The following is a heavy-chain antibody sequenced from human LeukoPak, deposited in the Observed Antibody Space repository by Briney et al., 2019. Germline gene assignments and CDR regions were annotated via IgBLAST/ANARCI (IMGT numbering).Heavy chain of an antibody. CDR3: AKAYYGDDEHFGY. CDR1: GGTFTSYA. Sequence: SVKVSCKASGGTFTSYAISWVRQAPGQGLEWMGRIIPITGTANYAQKFQSRVTITTDESTSTAYMELSSLRSEDTAAYYCAKAYYGDDEHFGYWGQGTLVTVSS. CDR2: IIPITGTA. V-gene: IGHV1-69*05. D-gene: IGHD4-17*01. J-gene: IGHJ4*02.